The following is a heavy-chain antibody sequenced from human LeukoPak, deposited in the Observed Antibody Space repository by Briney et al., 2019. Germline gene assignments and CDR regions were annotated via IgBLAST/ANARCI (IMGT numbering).Heavy chain of an antibody. CDR1: GFTFSSYW. J-gene: IGHJ4*02. D-gene: IGHD2-15*01. Sequence: PGGSLRLSCAASGFTFSSYWMSWVRQAPGKGLEWVSVICANDGNTYYADAVKGRFTISRDNSKDTLYLQMDSLRAEDTAVYYCAKGSGSSCYSPCDYWGQGILVTVSS. CDR2: ICANDGNT. V-gene: IGHV3-23*01. CDR3: AKGSGSSCYSPCDY.